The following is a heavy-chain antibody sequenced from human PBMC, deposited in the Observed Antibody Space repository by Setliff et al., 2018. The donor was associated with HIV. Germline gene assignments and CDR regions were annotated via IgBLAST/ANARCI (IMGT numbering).Heavy chain of an antibody. CDR2: TTNKADSYNT. J-gene: IGHJ4*02. D-gene: IGHD2-15*01. CDR3: VRGLGSEFDY. CDR1: GFTFSDHY. Sequence: PGGSLRLSCAASGFTFSDHYMDWVRQAPGKGLEWVGRTTNKADSYNTNYAASVKGRFTIARDDSKKSLYLQMNSLKIEDTAVYYCVRGLGSEFDYWGQGTPVTVSS. V-gene: IGHV3-72*01.